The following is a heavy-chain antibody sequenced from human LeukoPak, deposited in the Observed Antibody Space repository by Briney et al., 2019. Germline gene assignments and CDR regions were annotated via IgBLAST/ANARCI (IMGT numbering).Heavy chain of an antibody. CDR2: ISFDGSKK. V-gene: IGHV3-30*18. Sequence: GGSLRLSCAASGFTFSNYAIHWVRQTPGRGLECVAVISFDGSKKYYADFAKGRFTISRDDSKNTAYLQMNGLRVGDTAVFYCVKRGGGDHGLDVWGQGTTVTVSS. CDR3: VKRGGGDHGLDV. D-gene: IGHD2-21*02. J-gene: IGHJ6*02. CDR1: GFTFSNYA.